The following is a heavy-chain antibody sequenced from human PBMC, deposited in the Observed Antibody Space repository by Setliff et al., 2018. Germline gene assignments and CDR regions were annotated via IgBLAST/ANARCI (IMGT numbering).Heavy chain of an antibody. CDR1: GYTFTTYA. Sequence: ASVKVSCKASGYTFTTYAISWMRQAPGQGLEWMGWINTHTGNPSYAQGFTGRFVFSLDTSVSTAYLQISSLKAEDTALYYCARASRFGTIKYRGDYYMDVWGKGTTVTVSS. D-gene: IGHD3-10*01. V-gene: IGHV7-4-1*02. J-gene: IGHJ6*03. CDR2: INTHTGNP. CDR3: ARASRFGTIKYRGDYYMDV.